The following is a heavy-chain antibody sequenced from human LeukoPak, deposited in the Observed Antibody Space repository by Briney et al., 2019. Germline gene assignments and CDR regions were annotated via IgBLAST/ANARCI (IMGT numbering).Heavy chain of an antibody. CDR1: GYTFTSYY. V-gene: IGHV1-46*01. J-gene: IGHJ4*02. Sequence: GASVKVSCKASGYTFTSYYMHWVRQAPGQGLEWMGIINPSGGSTSYAQKFQGRVTMTRDTSTSTVYMELSSLRSEDTAVYYCAREGVLPTFWSGYSYYLDYWGQGTLVTVSS. CDR3: AREGVLPTFWSGYSYYLDY. CDR2: INPSGGST. D-gene: IGHD3-3*01.